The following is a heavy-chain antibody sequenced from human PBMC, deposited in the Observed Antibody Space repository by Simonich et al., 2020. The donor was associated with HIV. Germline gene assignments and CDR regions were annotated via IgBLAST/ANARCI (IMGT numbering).Heavy chain of an antibody. CDR1: GGSFSAYY. CDR2: INHSGTT. CDR3: ARVIFVTSAGFDY. V-gene: IGHV4-34*01. D-gene: IGHD3-3*02. J-gene: IGHJ4*02. Sequence: QVQLQQWGAGLLKPSETLSLTCAVYGGSFSAYYWSWVRQPPGKGLEWIREINHSGTTNSNPSLKSRVTISRDTSKNQFSLKLSSVTAADTAIYYCARVIFVTSAGFDYWGQGTLVTVSS.